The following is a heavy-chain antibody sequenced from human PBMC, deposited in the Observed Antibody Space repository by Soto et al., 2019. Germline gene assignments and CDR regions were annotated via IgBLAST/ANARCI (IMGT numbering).Heavy chain of an antibody. Sequence: PSETLSLTCTVSGGSISSGDYYWTWIRQPPGKGLEWIGKINHSGSTNYNPSLKSRVTISVDTSKSQFSLKLSSVTAADTAVYYCARSQVAIFDYWGQGTLVTVSS. J-gene: IGHJ4*02. CDR1: GGSISSGDYY. CDR2: INHSGST. V-gene: IGHV4-39*07. D-gene: IGHD5-12*01. CDR3: ARSQVAIFDY.